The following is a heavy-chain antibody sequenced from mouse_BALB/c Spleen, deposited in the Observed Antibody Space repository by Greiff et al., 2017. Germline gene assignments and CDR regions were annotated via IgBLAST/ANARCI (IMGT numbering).Heavy chain of an antibody. D-gene: IGHD2-1*01. Sequence: QVQLQQPGAELVKPGASVKLSCKASGYTFTSYWMHWVKQRPGQGLEWIGEIDPSDSYTNYNQKFKGKATLTVDKSSSTAYMQLSSLTSEDSAVYYCARLIYYAMDYWGQGTTLTVSS. J-gene: IGHJ2*01. CDR1: GYTFTSYW. V-gene: IGHV1-69*02. CDR3: ARLIYYAMDY. CDR2: IDPSDSYT.